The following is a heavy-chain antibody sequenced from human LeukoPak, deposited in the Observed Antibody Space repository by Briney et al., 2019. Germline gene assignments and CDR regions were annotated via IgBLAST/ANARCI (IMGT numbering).Heavy chain of an antibody. CDR1: GGSISSFY. Sequence: SETLSLTCTVSGGSISSFYCSWIRQPPGKGLEWIGYIYYSGSTNYNPSVKSRVTISVDTSKNQFSLKLSSVTAADTAVYYCARVGSGWSDYYYYYMDVWGKGTTVTVSS. J-gene: IGHJ6*03. D-gene: IGHD6-19*01. CDR2: IYYSGST. CDR3: ARVGSGWSDYYYYYMDV. V-gene: IGHV4-59*01.